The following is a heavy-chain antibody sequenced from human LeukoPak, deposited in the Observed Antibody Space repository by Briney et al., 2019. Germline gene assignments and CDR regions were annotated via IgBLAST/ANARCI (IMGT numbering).Heavy chain of an antibody. D-gene: IGHD6-19*01. CDR3: ARQRGSGWLDY. V-gene: IGHV3-7*01. CDR1: RFTLSNYW. Sequence: GGSLRLSCAASRFTLSNYWMSWVRQAPGKGLEWVANIKQVGCETYHVDSVKGRFTLSRDNAKNSLSLQMNSLRAADTAVYYCARQRGSGWLDYWGEGTLVTVSS. J-gene: IGHJ4*02. CDR2: IKQVGCET.